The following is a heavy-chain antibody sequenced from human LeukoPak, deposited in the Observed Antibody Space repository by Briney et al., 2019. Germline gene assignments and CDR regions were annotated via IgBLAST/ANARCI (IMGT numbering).Heavy chain of an antibody. Sequence: PAGGSLRLSCTGSGFNFNMFAMTWVRQAPGQGLEWVSGLSRGGSTTNYSDSVKGRFTISRDKSKNLVFLQMNSLRPEDTAIYYCAKEQRIRRCSEGVCMEGYYFDYWGQGTLVTVSS. D-gene: IGHD2-8*01. CDR3: AKEQRIRRCSEGVCMEGYYFDY. CDR1: GFNFNMFA. CDR2: LSRGGSTT. V-gene: IGHV3-23*01. J-gene: IGHJ4*02.